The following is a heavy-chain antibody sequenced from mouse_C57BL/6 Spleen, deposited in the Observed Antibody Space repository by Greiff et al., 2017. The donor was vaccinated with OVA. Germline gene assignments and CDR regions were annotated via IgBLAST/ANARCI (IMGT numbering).Heavy chain of an antibody. CDR1: GFTFSDYG. CDR2: ISNLAYSI. Sequence: EVMLVESGGGLVQPGGSLKLSCAASGFTFSDYGMAWVRQAPRKGPEWVAFISNLAYSIYYADTVTGRFTISRENAKNTLYLEMSSLRSEDTAMYYCARPSYGSSPYWYFDVWGTGTTVTVSS. D-gene: IGHD1-1*01. CDR3: ARPSYGSSPYWYFDV. J-gene: IGHJ1*03. V-gene: IGHV5-15*01.